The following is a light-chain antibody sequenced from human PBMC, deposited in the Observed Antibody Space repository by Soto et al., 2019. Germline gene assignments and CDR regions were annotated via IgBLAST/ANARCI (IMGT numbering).Light chain of an antibody. CDR2: DVS. V-gene: IGKV3-11*01. CDR3: QQRDYWQVT. Sequence: EFVLTQSPGTLSLSPCERATLSCRASQSVSGYLAWYQQKPGQAPRLLIYDVSNRATGIPARFSGSGSGTDFTLTISSLEPEDFAIYYCQQRDYWQVTFGQGTRLEIK. J-gene: IGKJ5*01. CDR1: QSVSGY.